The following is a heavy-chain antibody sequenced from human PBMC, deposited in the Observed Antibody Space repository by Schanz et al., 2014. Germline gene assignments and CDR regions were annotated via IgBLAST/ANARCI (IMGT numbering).Heavy chain of an antibody. V-gene: IGHV3-33*01. D-gene: IGHD1-26*01. CDR3: ASSSYRLLSYYYAMDV. CDR1: GFTFSSYG. Sequence: VQLVESGGGLIQPGGSLRLSCAASGFTFSSYGMHWVRQAPGKGLEWVALIWSDGSNKYYADSVKGRFSISRDKAKNTLNLQMNSLRAEDTAVYYCASSSYRLLSYYYAMDVWGQGTTVTVSS. CDR2: IWSDGSNK. J-gene: IGHJ6*02.